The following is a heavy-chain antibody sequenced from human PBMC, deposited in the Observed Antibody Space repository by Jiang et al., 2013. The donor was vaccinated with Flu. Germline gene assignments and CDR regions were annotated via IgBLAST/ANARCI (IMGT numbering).Heavy chain of an antibody. CDR3: ARSYCGGDCYSMFGYSYYGMDV. D-gene: IGHD2-21*02. CDR1: SGSISSHY. V-gene: IGHV4-59*08. Sequence: GSGLVKPSETLSLTCTVSSGSISSHYWSWIRQPPGKGLEWIGYIHNSGTTNYNPSLKSRVTISIDTSMNQFSLKLISVTAPDTAVYYCARSYCGGDCYSMFGYSYYGMDVWGQGTTVTVSS. J-gene: IGHJ6*02. CDR2: IHNSGTT.